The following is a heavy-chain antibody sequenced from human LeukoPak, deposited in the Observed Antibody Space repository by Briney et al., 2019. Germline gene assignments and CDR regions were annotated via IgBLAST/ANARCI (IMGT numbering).Heavy chain of an antibody. J-gene: IGHJ4*02. CDR2: INPNSGGT. CDR3: ARDTWNDYYDSRGYFDY. Sequence: SVKVSCKASGYTFTGYYMHWVRQAPGQGLEWMGWINPNSGGTNYAQKFQGRVTMTRDTSISTAYMELSRLRSDDTAVYYCARDTWNDYYDSRGYFDYWGQGTLVTVSS. CDR1: GYTFTGYY. V-gene: IGHV1-2*02. D-gene: IGHD3-22*01.